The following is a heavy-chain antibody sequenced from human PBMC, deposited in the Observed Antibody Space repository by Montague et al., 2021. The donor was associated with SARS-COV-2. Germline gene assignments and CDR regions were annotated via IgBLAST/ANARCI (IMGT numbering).Heavy chain of an antibody. J-gene: IGHJ4*02. CDR2: VSNK. D-gene: IGHD3-22*01. V-gene: IGHV3-30-3*01. Sequence: VSNKYYANSVKGRFTKSRDNSKNTLYLQINSLRAEDTAVYYVASPRNSYTAADSSFDYWGQGTLVTVSS. CDR3: ASPRNSYTAADSSFDY.